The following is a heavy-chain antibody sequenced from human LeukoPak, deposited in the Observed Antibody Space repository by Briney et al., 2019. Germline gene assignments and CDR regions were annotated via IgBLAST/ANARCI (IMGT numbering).Heavy chain of an antibody. Sequence: GGSLRLSCAASGFTFSSYEMNWVRQAPEKGLEWVSYISSSGSTIYYADSVKGRFTISRDNAKNSLYLQMNSLRAEDTAVYYCARDSRHYYDSSGYLNWFDPWGQGTLVTVSS. CDR3: ARDSRHYYDSSGYLNWFDP. J-gene: IGHJ5*02. CDR2: ISSSGSTI. CDR1: GFTFSSYE. D-gene: IGHD3-22*01. V-gene: IGHV3-48*03.